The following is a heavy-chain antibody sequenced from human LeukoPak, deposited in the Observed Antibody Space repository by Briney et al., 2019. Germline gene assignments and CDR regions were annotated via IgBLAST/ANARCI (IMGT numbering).Heavy chain of an antibody. CDR3: ARAGEAYCSSTSCYSSAAGFYGY. J-gene: IGHJ4*02. V-gene: IGHV4-39*07. CDR2: IYYSGNT. CDR1: GVSISSSNSY. D-gene: IGHD2-2*01. Sequence: PSETLSLTCTVSGVSISSSNSYWGWIRQPPGKGLEWIGSIYYSGNTYYNASLKSQVSISIDTSKNQFSLRLTSVTAADTAVYYCARAGEAYCSSTSCYSSAAGFYGYWGQGTLVTVSS.